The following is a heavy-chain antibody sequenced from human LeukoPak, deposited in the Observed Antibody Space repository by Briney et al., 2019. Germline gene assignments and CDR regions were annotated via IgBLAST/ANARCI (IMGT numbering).Heavy chain of an antibody. J-gene: IGHJ4*02. V-gene: IGHV3-21*01. CDR2: ISGSSNYI. D-gene: IGHD3-10*01. Sequence: GGSLRLSCAASGFTFSSYTMNWVRQAPGKGLEWVSSISGSSNYIYYADSVKGRFTISRDNAKNSLYLQMNTLTAEDTAVYYCARFYASGSSDPIDYWGQGTLVTVSS. CDR3: ARFYASGSSDPIDY. CDR1: GFTFSSYT.